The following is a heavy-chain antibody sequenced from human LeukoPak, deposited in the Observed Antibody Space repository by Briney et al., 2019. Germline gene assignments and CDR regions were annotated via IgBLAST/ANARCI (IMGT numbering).Heavy chain of an antibody. D-gene: IGHD6-13*01. CDR1: GSTFSSYA. V-gene: IGHV3-30-3*01. CDR3: ARDRSWYYFDY. CDR2: ISYDGSSK. J-gene: IGHJ4*02. Sequence: GGCLRLSCAASGSTFSSYAMHWVRQAPGKGLEWVAIISYDGSSKYYADSVKGRVTISRDNSKNTLYLQLNSLRGEDTAIYYCARDRSWYYFDYWGQGTPVTVSP.